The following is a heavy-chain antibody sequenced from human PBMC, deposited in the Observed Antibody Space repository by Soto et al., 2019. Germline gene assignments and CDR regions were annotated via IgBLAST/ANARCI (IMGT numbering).Heavy chain of an antibody. D-gene: IGHD4-17*01. CDR2: ISGAGGVT. Sequence: EVQLLESGGGLVQPGGSLRLSCAVSGFTFSNYAMTWVRQAPGKGPEWVSSISGAGGVTHYADSVRGRFTISRDNSKNPLYLQMNSRGAEDTAVYYCAKDKSRGVTVTPDYWGQGTLVTVSS. J-gene: IGHJ4*02. V-gene: IGHV3-23*01. CDR1: GFTFSNYA. CDR3: AKDKSRGVTVTPDY.